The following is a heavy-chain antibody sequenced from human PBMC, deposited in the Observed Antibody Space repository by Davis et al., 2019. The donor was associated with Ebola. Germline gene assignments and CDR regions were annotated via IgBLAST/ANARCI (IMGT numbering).Heavy chain of an antibody. Sequence: ASVKVSCKASGFSFNTYGISWVRQAPGQGPEWMGWINGYKGNTKYAPKFQDRVIMTTDPSTTTVYMELRSLRFDDPAVYYCARDPLGGLYYFDYWGQGALVTVSS. D-gene: IGHD3-10*01. CDR1: GFSFNTYG. J-gene: IGHJ4*02. CDR2: INGYKGNT. V-gene: IGHV1-18*01. CDR3: ARDPLGGLYYFDY.